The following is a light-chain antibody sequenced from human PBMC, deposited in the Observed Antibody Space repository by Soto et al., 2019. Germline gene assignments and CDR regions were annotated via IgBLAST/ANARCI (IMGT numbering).Light chain of an antibody. J-gene: IGKJ1*01. V-gene: IGKV4-1*01. CDR1: QSVLYSSNNKNY. CDR3: QQYYSTPWT. Sequence: DIVMTQSPDSLAVYLGERATINCKSSQSVLYSSNNKNYLAWYQQKPGQPPKLLIYWASTRESGVPDRFSGSGSGTDLTLTISSLQAEDVAVYYCQQYYSTPWTFGQGTKVEIK. CDR2: WAS.